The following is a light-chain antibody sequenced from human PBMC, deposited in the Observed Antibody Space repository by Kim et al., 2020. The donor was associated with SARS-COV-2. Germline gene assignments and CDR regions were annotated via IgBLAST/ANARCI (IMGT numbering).Light chain of an antibody. CDR2: DVS. CDR1: GSVKSH. Sequence: PGERATRSCRASGSVKSHLGWYQQKPGQAPRLLMYDVSNRATGIPARFSGSGFGTDFTLTISSLEPEDFAVYYCQQHSDWPPSLTFGGGTKVDIK. V-gene: IGKV3-11*01. J-gene: IGKJ4*01. CDR3: QQHSDWPPSLT.